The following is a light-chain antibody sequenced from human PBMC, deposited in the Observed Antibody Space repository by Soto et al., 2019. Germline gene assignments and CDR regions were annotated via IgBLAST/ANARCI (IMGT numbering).Light chain of an antibody. CDR2: HVS. J-gene: IGLJ1*01. CDR3: YSYTTSSTYA. Sequence: QSVLTQPASVSGSPGQSITISCTGTSSDVGGYNYVSWYQQHPAKVPKLMIYHVSNRPSGVSDRFSGSKSGNTASLTISGLQAEDEGDYYCYSYTTSSTYAFGTGTRSPS. V-gene: IGLV2-14*01. CDR1: SSDVGGYNY.